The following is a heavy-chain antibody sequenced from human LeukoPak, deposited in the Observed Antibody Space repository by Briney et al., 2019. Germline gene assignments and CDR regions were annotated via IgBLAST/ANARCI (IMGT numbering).Heavy chain of an antibody. CDR1: GFSLGSYG. CDR3: AKDSSRSTDDYYIDV. D-gene: IGHD6-13*01. Sequence: GGSLRLSCSASGFSLGSYGMQWVRQAPGKGLEWVAFIRYDGAKKYYADSVRGRFTISRDNSNNRVYLQMNSLRPEDTAVYYCAKDSSRSTDDYYIDVWGKGTPVTVSS. V-gene: IGHV3-30*02. J-gene: IGHJ6*03. CDR2: IRYDGAKK.